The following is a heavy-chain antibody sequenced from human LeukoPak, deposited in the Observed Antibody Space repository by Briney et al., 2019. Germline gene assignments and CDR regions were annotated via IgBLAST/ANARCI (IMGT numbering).Heavy chain of an antibody. CDR3: AREKEGYGDYRPDY. CDR2: ISAYNGNT. Sequence: GASVKVSCKASGYTFTSYGISWVRQAPGQGLEWMGWISAYNGNTNYAQKLQGRVTMTTDTSTSTAYMELRSLRSDDTAVYYCAREKEGYGDYRPDYWGQGTLVTVSS. J-gene: IGHJ4*02. CDR1: GYTFTSYG. D-gene: IGHD4-17*01. V-gene: IGHV1-18*01.